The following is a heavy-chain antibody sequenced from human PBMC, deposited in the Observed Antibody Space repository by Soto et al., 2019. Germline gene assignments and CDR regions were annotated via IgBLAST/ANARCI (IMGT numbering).Heavy chain of an antibody. Sequence: QVQLQESGPGLVRPSQTLSLRCSVSGGSISSAENFWSWVRQPPGKGLEWIGYINYSGNTYFNPSLQSRLAISVDTSNNQFSLRLTSVTAADTAVYYCVRASGDSSGYSFDYWGQGTLVTVSS. CDR2: INYSGNT. D-gene: IGHD3-22*01. CDR3: VRASGDSSGYSFDY. V-gene: IGHV4-30-4*01. CDR1: GGSISSAENF. J-gene: IGHJ4*02.